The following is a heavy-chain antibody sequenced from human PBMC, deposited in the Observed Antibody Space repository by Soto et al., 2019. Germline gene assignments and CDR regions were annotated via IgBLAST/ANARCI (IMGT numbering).Heavy chain of an antibody. D-gene: IGHD2-2*01. V-gene: IGHV4-31*03. CDR2: IYYSGST. CDR1: GGSISSGGYY. Sequence: SETLSLTCTVSGGSISSGGYYWSWIRQHPGKGLEWIGYIYYSGSTYYNPSLKSRVTISVDTSKNQFSLKLSSVTAADTAVYYCARVDCSSTSCPSGGYYYYMDVWGKGTTVTVSS. J-gene: IGHJ6*03. CDR3: ARVDCSSTSCPSGGYYYYMDV.